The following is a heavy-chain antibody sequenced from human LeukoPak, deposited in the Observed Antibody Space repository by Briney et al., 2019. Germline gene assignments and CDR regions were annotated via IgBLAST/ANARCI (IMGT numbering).Heavy chain of an antibody. CDR3: ARASGDYVYFDY. J-gene: IGHJ4*02. CDR1: GGSISSGDYY. V-gene: IGHV4-30-4*01. Sequence: NASETLSLTCTVSGGSISSGDYYWSWIRQPPRKGLEWIGYIHYRGGSYYNPSLKSRVTMSVDTSKNQFSLKLSSVTAADTAVYYCARASGDYVYFDYWGQGTLVTVSS. CDR2: IHYRGGS. D-gene: IGHD4-17*01.